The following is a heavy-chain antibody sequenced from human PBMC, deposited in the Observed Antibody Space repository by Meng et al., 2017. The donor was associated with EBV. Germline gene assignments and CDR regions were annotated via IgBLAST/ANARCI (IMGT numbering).Heavy chain of an antibody. J-gene: IGHJ4*02. V-gene: IGHV1-69*01. Sequence: QVQLVQSAAEVKKPXXXXXVSCQTSGGPFRNYASSWVRQAPGQGLEWLGGFLPTLGAPNYAQKFHGRVTITADESTSTHYMDLNSLRSEDTAVYYCASESGRGYTPDYWGQGTLGTVSS. CDR1: GGPFRNYA. D-gene: IGHD3-10*01. CDR3: ASESGRGYTPDY. CDR2: FLPTLGAP.